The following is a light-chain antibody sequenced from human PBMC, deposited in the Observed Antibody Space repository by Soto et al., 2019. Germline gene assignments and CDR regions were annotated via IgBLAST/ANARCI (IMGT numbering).Light chain of an antibody. J-gene: IGKJ2*01. V-gene: IGKV1-5*01. CDR3: QHYNSYLVT. Sequence: DIPLTQSPSTLSASAGDRVTITCRASQSIGRLLAWYQQRPGKAPQLLILDASTLESGVPPRFSGSGSGTEFTLTITSLQPEDFATYYCQHYNSYLVTFGQGTKLEIK. CDR2: DAS. CDR1: QSIGRL.